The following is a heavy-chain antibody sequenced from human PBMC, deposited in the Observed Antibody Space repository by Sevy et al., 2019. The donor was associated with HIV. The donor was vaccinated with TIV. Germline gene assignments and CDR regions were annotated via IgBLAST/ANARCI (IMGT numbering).Heavy chain of an antibody. Sequence: GVSLRLSCAASGLTFSSYAMNWVRQAPGKGLDWVSTIYGTAGVTYYADSVNGRFTISRDNSKNTLFLQRNSLRAEDTAVYYCAGGRFDSSGSFDAFDVWGQGTMVTVSS. V-gene: IGHV3-23*01. CDR3: AGGRFDSSGSFDAFDV. CDR1: GLTFSSYA. D-gene: IGHD3-22*01. CDR2: IYGTAGVT. J-gene: IGHJ3*01.